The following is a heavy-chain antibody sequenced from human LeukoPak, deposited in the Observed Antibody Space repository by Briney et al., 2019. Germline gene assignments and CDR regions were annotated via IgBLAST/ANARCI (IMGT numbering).Heavy chain of an antibody. Sequence: GGSLRLSCTASGFTFGDYAMSWIRQAPGKGLEWVGFIRSKAYGETADYAASVKGRFTISRDDSKAIAYLRMNSLKTEDTAVYHCTRDRGAYNLYDYWGQGTLVTVSS. J-gene: IGHJ4*02. D-gene: IGHD1-1*01. CDR2: IRSKAYGETA. CDR1: GFTFGDYA. CDR3: TRDRGAYNLYDY. V-gene: IGHV3-49*03.